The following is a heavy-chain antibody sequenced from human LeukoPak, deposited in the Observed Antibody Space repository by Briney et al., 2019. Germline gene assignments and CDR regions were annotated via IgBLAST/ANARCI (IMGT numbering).Heavy chain of an antibody. CDR2: IYYSGST. V-gene: IGHV4-30-4*01. D-gene: IGHD3-22*01. J-gene: IGHJ4*02. CDR3: ARYSSGYYYHSTSFDY. Sequence: PSETLSLTCTVPGGSISSGDYYWSWIRRPPGKGLEWIGYIYYSGSTYYNPSLKSRVTISVDTSKNQFSLKLSSVTAADTAVYYCARYSSGYYYHSTSFDYWGQGTLVTVSS. CDR1: GGSISSGDYY.